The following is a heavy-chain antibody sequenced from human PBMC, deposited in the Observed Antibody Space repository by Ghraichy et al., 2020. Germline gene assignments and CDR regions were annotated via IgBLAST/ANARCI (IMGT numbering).Heavy chain of an antibody. D-gene: IGHD2-21*01. Sequence: GGSLRLSCAASGFSFSSYNMIWVRQAPGKGLEWLSHISSSSSAMYYADSVKDRFTISRDNAKNSLYLQMNSLRDEDTAVYYCARVSALWSHAFDIWGQGTMVTVSS. CDR1: GFSFSSYN. CDR2: ISSSSSAM. J-gene: IGHJ3*02. V-gene: IGHV3-48*02. CDR3: ARVSALWSHAFDI.